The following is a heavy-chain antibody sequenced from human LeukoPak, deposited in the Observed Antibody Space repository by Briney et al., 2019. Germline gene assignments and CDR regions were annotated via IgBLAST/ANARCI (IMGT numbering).Heavy chain of an antibody. J-gene: IGHJ3*02. CDR2: IWYDGSNK. D-gene: IGHD6-13*01. CDR1: GFTFSSYG. Sequence: GGSLRLSCAASGFTFSSYGMHWVRQAPGKGLEWMAVIWYDGSNKYYADSVKGRFTISRDNSKNTLYLQMNSLRAEDTAVYYCARDAGSWYSGAFDIWGQGTMVTVSS. CDR3: ARDAGSWYSGAFDI. V-gene: IGHV3-33*01.